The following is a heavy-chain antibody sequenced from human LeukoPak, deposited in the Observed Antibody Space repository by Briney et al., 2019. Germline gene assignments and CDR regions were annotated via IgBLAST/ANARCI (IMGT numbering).Heavy chain of an antibody. D-gene: IGHD5-18*01. V-gene: IGHV3-11*04. J-gene: IGHJ4*02. CDR1: GFIFRDYY. CDR3: ARRRGIQLWFEVDY. Sequence: GGSLRLSCAASGFIFRDYYMSWIRQAPGKGLEWVSYISGGGSTDYDADSVRGRFTISRDNAKNSLYLQMNSLRAEDTAVYYCARRRGIQLWFEVDYWGQGTLVTVSS. CDR2: ISGGGSTD.